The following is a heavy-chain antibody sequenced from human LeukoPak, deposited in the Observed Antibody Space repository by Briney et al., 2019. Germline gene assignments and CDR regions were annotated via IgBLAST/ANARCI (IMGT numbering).Heavy chain of an antibody. CDR3: ARGGAAADYYYYYYMDV. D-gene: IGHD6-13*01. V-gene: IGHV1-8*01. CDR2: MNPNSGNT. Sequence: GASVKVSCKASGYTFTSYDINWVRQATGQGLEWMGWMNPNSGNTGYAQKFQGRVTMTRNTSLSTAYMELSSLRSEDTAVYYCARGGAAADYYYYYYMDVWGKGTTVTVSS. CDR1: GYTFTSYD. J-gene: IGHJ6*03.